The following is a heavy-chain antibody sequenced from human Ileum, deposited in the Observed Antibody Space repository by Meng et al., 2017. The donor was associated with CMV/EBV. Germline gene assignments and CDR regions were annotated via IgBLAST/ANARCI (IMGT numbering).Heavy chain of an antibody. CDR1: GLTFTSYS. V-gene: IGHV3-23*01. D-gene: IGHD3-9*01. J-gene: IGHJ4*02. CDR2: ISGSGANS. Sequence: GGSLRLSCVASGLTFTSYSMGWVRQAPGKGLEWVAAISGSGANSYYAESVKGRATISRDNSKNTLLLELNGLRAEDTAVYYCAKDRYFEPAHFDYWGQGTLVTVSS. CDR3: AKDRYFEPAHFDY.